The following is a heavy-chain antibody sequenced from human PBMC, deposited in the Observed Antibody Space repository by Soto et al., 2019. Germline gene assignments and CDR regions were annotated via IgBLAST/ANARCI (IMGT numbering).Heavy chain of an antibody. D-gene: IGHD3-22*01. CDR3: ARAGDSSGYYFGRGGFDH. CDR2: IYHSGST. V-gene: IGHV4-30-2*01. Sequence: SSETLSLTCAVSGGSISSGGYSWSWIRQPPGKGLEWIGYIYHSGSTYYNPSLKSRVTISVDRSKNQFSLKLSSVTAADTAVYYCARAGDSSGYYFGRGGFDHWGQGTLVTVSS. J-gene: IGHJ5*02. CDR1: GGSISSGGYS.